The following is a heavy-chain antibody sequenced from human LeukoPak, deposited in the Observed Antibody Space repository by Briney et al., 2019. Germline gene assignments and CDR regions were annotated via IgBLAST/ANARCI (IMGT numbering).Heavy chain of an antibody. J-gene: IGHJ4*02. CDR3: AKGHQDYYDSSGYFFFDY. V-gene: IGHV3-23*01. D-gene: IGHD3-22*01. CDR2: ISGSGGSI. CDR1: GFTFSSYA. Sequence: GGSLRLSCAASGFTFSSYAMSWVRQAPGKGLEWVSGISGSGGSIYYADSVKGRFTISRDNSKNTLYLQMNSLRAEDTAVYYCAKGHQDYYDSSGYFFFDYWGQGTLVAVSS.